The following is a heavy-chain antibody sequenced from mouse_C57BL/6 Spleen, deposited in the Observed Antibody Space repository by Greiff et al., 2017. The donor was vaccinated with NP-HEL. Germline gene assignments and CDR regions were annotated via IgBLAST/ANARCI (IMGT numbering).Heavy chain of an antibody. J-gene: IGHJ1*03. Sequence: EVHLVESEGGLVQPGSSMKLSCTASGFTFSDYYMAWVRQVPEKGLEWVANINYDGSSTYYLDSLKSRFIISRDNAKNILYLQMSSLKSEDTATYYCAREVKSYYYGSSSWYFDVWGTGTTVTVSS. V-gene: IGHV5-16*01. CDR3: AREVKSYYYGSSSWYFDV. CDR2: INYDGSST. CDR1: GFTFSDYY. D-gene: IGHD1-1*01.